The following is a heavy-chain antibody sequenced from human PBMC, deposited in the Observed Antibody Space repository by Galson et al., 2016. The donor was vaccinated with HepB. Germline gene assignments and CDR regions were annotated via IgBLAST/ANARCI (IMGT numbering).Heavy chain of an antibody. Sequence: ETLSLTCSVSGGSISSYYWSWIRQPPGKGLEWIGNVHYTGRTDYNPSLKSRVTITPDKSKNPFSLNLTSMTPADSAIYFCARGVGRSLTYWGQGALVTVSP. CDR3: ARGVGRSLTY. D-gene: IGHD3-3*01. V-gene: IGHV4-59*01. CDR2: VHYTGRT. CDR1: GGSISSYY. J-gene: IGHJ4*02.